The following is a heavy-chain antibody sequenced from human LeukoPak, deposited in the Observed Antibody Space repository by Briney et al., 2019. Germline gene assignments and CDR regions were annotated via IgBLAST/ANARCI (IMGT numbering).Heavy chain of an antibody. Sequence: GGSLRLSCAASGFTFSSYAMSWVRQAPGKGLEWVSAVSGSGGSTYYADSVKGRFTISRDNSKNTLYLQMNSLRAEDTAVYYCAKERESSGWYEGGFDYWGQGTLVTVSS. CDR3: AKERESSGWYEGGFDY. CDR2: VSGSGGST. CDR1: GFTFSSYA. D-gene: IGHD6-19*01. J-gene: IGHJ4*02. V-gene: IGHV3-23*01.